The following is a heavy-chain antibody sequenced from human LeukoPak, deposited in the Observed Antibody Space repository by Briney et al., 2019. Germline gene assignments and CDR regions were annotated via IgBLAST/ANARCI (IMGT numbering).Heavy chain of an antibody. D-gene: IGHD3-9*01. CDR2: FDPEDGET. J-gene: IGHJ3*02. V-gene: IGHV1-24*01. Sequence: ASVKVSCKVSGYTLTELSMHWVRQAPGKGLEWMGGFDPEDGETIYAQKFQGRVTMTEDTSTDTAYMDLSSLRSEDTAVYYCATGNIDDILTTFAFDIWGQGTMVTVSS. CDR3: ATGNIDDILTTFAFDI. CDR1: GYTLTELS.